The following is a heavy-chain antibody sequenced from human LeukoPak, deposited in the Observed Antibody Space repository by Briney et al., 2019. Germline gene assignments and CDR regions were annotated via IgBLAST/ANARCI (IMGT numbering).Heavy chain of an antibody. CDR1: GGSISSGGYY. V-gene: IGHV4-31*03. Sequence: SETLSPTCTVSGGSISSGGYYWSWIRQHPGKGLEWIGYIYYSGSTYYNPSLKSRVTISVDTSKNQFSLKLSSVTAADTAVYYCARGDGYNSNPDYWGQGTLVTVSS. CDR2: IYYSGST. CDR3: ARGDGYNSNPDY. J-gene: IGHJ4*02. D-gene: IGHD5-24*01.